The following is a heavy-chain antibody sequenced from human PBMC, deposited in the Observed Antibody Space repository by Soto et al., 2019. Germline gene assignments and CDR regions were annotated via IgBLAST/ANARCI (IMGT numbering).Heavy chain of an antibody. CDR1: GYTFTNYG. CDR3: ARVRQLVGYLYYHLAV. Sequence: ASVKVSCKASGYTFTNYGITWVRQAPGQGLEWMGWIGAYNGDTHYTERLQGRVTMTTDTSTSTAYMELRGLRSDDTAVYYCARVRQLVGYLYYHLAVWGKGTTVTVSS. V-gene: IGHV1-18*01. D-gene: IGHD6-6*01. J-gene: IGHJ6*03. CDR2: IGAYNGDT.